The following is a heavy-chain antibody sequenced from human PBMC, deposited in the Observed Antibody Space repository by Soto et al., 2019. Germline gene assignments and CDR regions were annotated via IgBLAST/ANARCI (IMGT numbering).Heavy chain of an antibody. V-gene: IGHV4-59*01. J-gene: IGHJ6*02. CDR3: ARGEDAFFYYGLDV. Sequence: QVQLQESGPRLVKPSATLSLTCTVSGGSITSSYWSWIRRPPGKGLEWIAYIYDTGISGYTPSTSVNPSLKTRVTMSVDTSNSEFALKLTSVTAAYTAGYYCARGEDAFFYYGLDVWGQGITVTVSS. CDR1: GGSITSSY. CDR2: IYDTGISGYTPST.